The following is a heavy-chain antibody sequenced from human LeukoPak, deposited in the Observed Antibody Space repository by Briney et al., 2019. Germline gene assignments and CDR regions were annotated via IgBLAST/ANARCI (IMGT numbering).Heavy chain of an antibody. V-gene: IGHV3-23*01. Sequence: PGGSLRLSCAASGITFSSYAMSWVRQAPGKGLEWVSAISGSGGSTYYADSVKGRFTISRDNSKNTLYLQMNSLRAEDTAVYYCARAPYYDILTGYDDYWGQGTLVTVSS. CDR2: ISGSGGST. D-gene: IGHD3-9*01. CDR1: GITFSSYA. J-gene: IGHJ4*02. CDR3: ARAPYYDILTGYDDY.